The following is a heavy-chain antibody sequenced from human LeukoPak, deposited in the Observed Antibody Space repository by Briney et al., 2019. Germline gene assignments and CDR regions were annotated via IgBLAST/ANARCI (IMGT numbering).Heavy chain of an antibody. CDR2: ISSSGSTI. J-gene: IGHJ1*01. Sequence: GGSLRLSCAASGFTFGSYSMNWVRQAPGKGLEWVSYISSSGSTIYYADSVKGRFTISRDNAKNSLYLQMNSLRAEDTAVYYCARGDYYDSSGYYYEAEYFQHWGQGTLVTVSS. V-gene: IGHV3-48*04. CDR1: GFTFGSYS. CDR3: ARGDYYDSSGYYYEAEYFQH. D-gene: IGHD3-22*01.